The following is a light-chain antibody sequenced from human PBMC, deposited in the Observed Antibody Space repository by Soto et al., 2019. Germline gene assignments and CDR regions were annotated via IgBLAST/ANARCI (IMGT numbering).Light chain of an antibody. CDR1: SAYSNYA. Sequence: QLVLTQPPSAAASLGASVTLTCTLSSAYSNYAVDWYQQRPGKGPRFVMRVGSGGIVGSKGEGIPDRFSVSGSGLNRYLTIKNVQEEDEGDYHCGADHGSGSDFVYVFGTGTKVT. J-gene: IGLJ1*01. CDR3: GADHGSGSDFVYV. CDR2: VGSGGIVG. V-gene: IGLV9-49*01.